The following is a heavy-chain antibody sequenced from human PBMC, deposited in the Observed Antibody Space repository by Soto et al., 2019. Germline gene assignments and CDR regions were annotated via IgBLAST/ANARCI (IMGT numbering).Heavy chain of an antibody. CDR1: GYRFSSYS. J-gene: IGHJ6*02. CDR2: VSAYSSNT. V-gene: IGHV1-18*01. CDR3: ARGHWNSDYFDGMDV. D-gene: IGHD1-1*01. Sequence: QVHLVQSGGEVRKPGASVKVSCEASGYRFSSYSISWVRQVPGQGLEWMGWVSAYSSNTNSAQKFHGRVTLTMDTSSSTVYMELRGLTSDDTAVYYCARGHWNSDYFDGMDVWGHGTTVIVSS.